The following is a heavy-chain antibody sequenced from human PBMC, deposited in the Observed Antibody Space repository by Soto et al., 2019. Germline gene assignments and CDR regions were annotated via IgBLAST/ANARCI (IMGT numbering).Heavy chain of an antibody. Sequence: SETLSLTCAVSGGSISSGGYSWSWIRQPPGKGLEWIGYIYHSGSIYYNPSLKSRVTISVDRSKNQFSLKLGSVTAADTAVYYCARVPGPWGQGTLVTVSS. CDR2: IYHSGSI. CDR1: GGSISSGGYS. CDR3: ARVPGP. V-gene: IGHV4-30-2*01. J-gene: IGHJ5*02.